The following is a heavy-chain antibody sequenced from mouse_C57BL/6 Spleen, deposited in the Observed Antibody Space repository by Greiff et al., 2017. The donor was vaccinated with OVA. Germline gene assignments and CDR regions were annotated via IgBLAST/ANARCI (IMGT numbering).Heavy chain of an antibody. CDR1: GYTFTSYW. J-gene: IGHJ4*01. D-gene: IGHD3-2*02. CDR3: AGAQATNYYAMDY. V-gene: IGHV1-52*01. Sequence: VQLQQPGAELVRPGSSVKLSCKASGYTFTSYWMHWVKQRPIQGLEWIGNIDPSDSETHYNQKFKDKATLTVDKSSSTAYMQLSSLTSEDSAVYYCAGAQATNYYAMDYWGQGTSVTVSS. CDR2: IDPSDSET.